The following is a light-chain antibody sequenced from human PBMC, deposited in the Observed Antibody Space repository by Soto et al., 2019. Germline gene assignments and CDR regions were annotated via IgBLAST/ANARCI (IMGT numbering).Light chain of an antibody. V-gene: IGKV3-20*01. CDR1: QSVTRSY. Sequence: EIVLTQSPGTLSLSPGARATLSCRASQSVTRSYLAWFQQQPGQAPRLLIYDASRRATGIPDRFSGSGSETDFTLTISRLEPEDLEVYYCHQYGSSPRTFGQGTKVDIK. J-gene: IGKJ2*01. CDR2: DAS. CDR3: HQYGSSPRT.